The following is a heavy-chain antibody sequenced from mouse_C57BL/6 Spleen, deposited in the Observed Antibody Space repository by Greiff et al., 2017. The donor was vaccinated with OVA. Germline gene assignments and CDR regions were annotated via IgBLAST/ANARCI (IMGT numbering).Heavy chain of an antibody. D-gene: IGHD2-12*01. CDR3: ARWEHYIDY. CDR1: GYAFTNYL. J-gene: IGHJ2*01. Sequence: VMLVESGAELVRPGTSVKVSCKASGYAFTNYLIEWVKQRPGQGLEWIGVINPGSGGTNYNEKFKGKATLTADKSSSTAYMQLSSLTSEDSAVYFCARWEHYIDYWGQGTTLTVSS. CDR2: INPGSGGT. V-gene: IGHV1-54*01.